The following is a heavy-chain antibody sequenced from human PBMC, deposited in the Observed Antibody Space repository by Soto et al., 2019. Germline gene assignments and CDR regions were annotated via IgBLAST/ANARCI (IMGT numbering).Heavy chain of an antibody. CDR1: GGSISTSS. J-gene: IGHJ6*02. Sequence: PSETLSLTCTVSGGSISTSSWNWIRQAPGKGLEWIGCVYYTGNTNYNPSLKSRVTMSLDTSKNQFSLKLSSVTAADTAVYYCARVFWVQDTDYYYYCGMDVWGQGTTVTVSS. CDR3: ARVFWVQDTDYYYYCGMDV. D-gene: IGHD1-1*01. V-gene: IGHV4-59*08. CDR2: VYYTGNT.